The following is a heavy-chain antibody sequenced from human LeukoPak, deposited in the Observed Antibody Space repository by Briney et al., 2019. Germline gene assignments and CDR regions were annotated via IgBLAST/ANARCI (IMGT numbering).Heavy chain of an antibody. D-gene: IGHD6-13*01. Sequence: PGGSLRLSCAASGFVFGSYTMNRARQAPGKGLEWISYISSNSGTIYYANSVKGRFTISRDNAKNSLYLQMNSLRVEDTAVYYCARGIAADGRGFWGQGTLVTVSS. CDR3: ARGIAADGRGF. CDR1: GFVFGSYT. V-gene: IGHV3-48*01. CDR2: ISSNSGTI. J-gene: IGHJ4*02.